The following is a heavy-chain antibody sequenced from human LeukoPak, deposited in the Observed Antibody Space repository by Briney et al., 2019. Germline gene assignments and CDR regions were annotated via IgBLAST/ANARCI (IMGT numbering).Heavy chain of an antibody. CDR3: AKDRYCSTTSCFAGQFDP. Sequence: GGSLRLSCAASGFTFSSYAMSWVRQAPGKGLEWVSSIGGSTGPTYYADSVKGRFTISRDNSKNTLYLQMNSLRAEDTAVYYCAKDRYCSTTSCFAGQFDPWGQGTLVTVSS. V-gene: IGHV3-23*01. J-gene: IGHJ5*02. CDR1: GFTFSSYA. CDR2: IGGSTGPT. D-gene: IGHD2-2*01.